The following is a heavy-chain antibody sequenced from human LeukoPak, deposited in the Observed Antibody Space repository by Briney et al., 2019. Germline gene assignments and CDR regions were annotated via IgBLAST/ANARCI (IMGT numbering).Heavy chain of an antibody. V-gene: IGHV3-11*04. J-gene: IGHJ4*02. Sequence: GGSLRLSCAASGFTLSHYYMSWIRQAPGKGPEWISYISPSGGTIYYADSVKGRFTISRDNAKNSLFLQMNSPRAEDTAVYYCARGGRLQSFDYWGQGTLGTVSS. CDR2: ISPSGGTI. D-gene: IGHD3-16*01. CDR1: GFTLSHYY. CDR3: ARGGRLQSFDY.